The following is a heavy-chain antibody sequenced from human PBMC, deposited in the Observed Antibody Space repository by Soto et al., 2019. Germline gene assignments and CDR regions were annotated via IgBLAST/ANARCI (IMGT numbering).Heavy chain of an antibody. Sequence: GSLRLSCATSGFILSDCAMNWFRQAPGKGLEWVSYISSSSSVIDYADSVKGRFTVSRDNARNSLYLQMNSLRAEDTAVYYCARDLSWGSNWYYYMDVWGKGTTVTVSS. CDR3: ARDLSWGSNWYYYMDV. CDR2: ISSSSSVI. J-gene: IGHJ6*03. D-gene: IGHD7-27*01. V-gene: IGHV3-48*01. CDR1: GFILSDCA.